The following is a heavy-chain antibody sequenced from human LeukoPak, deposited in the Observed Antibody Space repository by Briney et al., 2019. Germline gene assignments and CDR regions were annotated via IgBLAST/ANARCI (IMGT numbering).Heavy chain of an antibody. J-gene: IGHJ3*02. CDR3: AREGQDSSGPDAFDI. Sequence: AASVKVSCKASGGTFSSYAISWVRQAPGQGLEWMGGIIPIFGTANYAQKFQGRVTITADESTSTAYMELSSLRSEDTAVYYCAREGQDSSGPDAFDIWGQGTMVTVSS. CDR2: IIPIFGTA. V-gene: IGHV1-69*13. D-gene: IGHD3-22*01. CDR1: GGTFSSYA.